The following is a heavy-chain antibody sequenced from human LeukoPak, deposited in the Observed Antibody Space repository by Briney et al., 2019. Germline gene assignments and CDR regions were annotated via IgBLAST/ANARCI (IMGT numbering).Heavy chain of an antibody. V-gene: IGHV4-39*07. Sequence: PSETLSLTCTVSGGSINSSNYYWGWIRQPPGKGLEWIGSIYHSGSTNYNPSLKSRVTISVDKSKNQFSLKLSSVTAADTAVYYCAREDAQWPRFDPWGQGTLVTVSS. CDR3: AREDAQWPRFDP. D-gene: IGHD6-19*01. J-gene: IGHJ5*02. CDR1: GGSINSSNYY. CDR2: IYHSGST.